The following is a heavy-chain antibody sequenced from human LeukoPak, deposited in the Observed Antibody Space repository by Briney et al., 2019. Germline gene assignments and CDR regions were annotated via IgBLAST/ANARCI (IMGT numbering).Heavy chain of an antibody. D-gene: IGHD1-26*01. Sequence: GGSLRLSCAASGFTLSSYAMHWVRQAPGKAMEWVSSITSSGTYNFYADPVRGRFTISRDNAKNSLYLQMDSLGPEDTAVYYCARDPYSGNYGNYYYYYMDVWGKGTTVTISS. CDR1: GFTLSSYA. J-gene: IGHJ6*03. CDR3: ARDPYSGNYGNYYYYYMDV. V-gene: IGHV3-21*01. CDR2: ITSSGTYN.